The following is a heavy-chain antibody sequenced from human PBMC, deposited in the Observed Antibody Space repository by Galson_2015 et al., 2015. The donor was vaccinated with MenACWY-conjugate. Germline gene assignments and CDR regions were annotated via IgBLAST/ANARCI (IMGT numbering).Heavy chain of an antibody. V-gene: IGHV3-74*01. CDR2: INPGGSST. CDR1: GFIFNTYW. J-gene: IGHJ4*02. CDR3: AKTRGASFYFDS. D-gene: IGHD1-26*01. Sequence: SLRLSCAASGFIFNTYWMHWVRQAPGKGLVWVSRINPGGSSTTYADSVKDRFTISRDNAKNTLYLQMNSLRPEDTAVFYCAKTRGASFYFDSWFQGTLVTVSS.